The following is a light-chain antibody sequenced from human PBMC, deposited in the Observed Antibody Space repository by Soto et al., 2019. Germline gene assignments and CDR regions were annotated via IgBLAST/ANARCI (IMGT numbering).Light chain of an antibody. V-gene: IGLV1-40*01. CDR1: NSNFGGGYD. J-gene: IGLJ3*02. CDR2: GDN. CDR3: QSFDRSLNSWV. Sequence: QSVRTQPPSVSAAPGQGVTISCTGSNSNFGGGYDVHWYQHLPGTAPRLLIHGDNKRPSGVADRFSGSKSGTSASLAITGLQAEDEADYYCQSFDRSLNSWVFGGGTKLTVL.